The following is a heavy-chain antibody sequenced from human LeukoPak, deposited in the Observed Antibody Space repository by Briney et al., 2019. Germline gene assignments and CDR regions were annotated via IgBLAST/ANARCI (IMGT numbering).Heavy chain of an antibody. J-gene: IGHJ4*02. D-gene: IGHD6-13*01. CDR1: GYTFTSYD. Sequence: GASVKVSCKASGYTFTSYDINWVRQATGQGLEWVGWMNPNSGNTGYAQKFQGRVTMTRNTPISTAYMELSSLRSEDTAVYYCARVSREQQLVEYWGQGTLVTVSS. V-gene: IGHV1-8*01. CDR2: MNPNSGNT. CDR3: ARVSREQQLVEY.